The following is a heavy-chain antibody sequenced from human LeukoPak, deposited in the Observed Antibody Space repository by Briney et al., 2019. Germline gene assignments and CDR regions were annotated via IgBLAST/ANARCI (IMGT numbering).Heavy chain of an antibody. J-gene: IGHJ3*02. D-gene: IGHD1-26*01. CDR2: ISSTSIYT. Sequence: GGSLSLSCAASGFTFSDYYMSWIRQAPGKGLEWVSDISSTSIYTNYADSVKGRFTISRDNAKNSLYLQMNSLRAEDTAVYYCARQVGVDDAFDIWGQGTMVTISS. CDR1: GFTFSDYY. CDR3: ARQVGVDDAFDI. V-gene: IGHV3-11*06.